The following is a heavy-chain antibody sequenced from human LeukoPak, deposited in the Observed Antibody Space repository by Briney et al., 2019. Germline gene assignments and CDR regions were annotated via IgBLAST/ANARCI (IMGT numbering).Heavy chain of an antibody. CDR1: GGSIDSTNW. J-gene: IGHJ4*02. D-gene: IGHD3-16*02. CDR3: ARSHDHLWGNYPDY. CDR2: IHHDGRI. Sequence: SETLSLTCDVSGGSIDSTNWWNWVRQPPGKGLEWIGEIHHDGRINYNPSLKSRVTLSVDKSKNQFSLRLNSVTAADSAMYYCARSHDHLWGNYPDYWGQGTLVTVSS. V-gene: IGHV4/OR15-8*01.